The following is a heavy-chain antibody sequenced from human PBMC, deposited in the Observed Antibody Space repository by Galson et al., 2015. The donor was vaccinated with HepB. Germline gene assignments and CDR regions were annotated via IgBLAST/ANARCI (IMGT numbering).Heavy chain of an antibody. Sequence: SLRLSCAASGFTFSSYGMSWVRQAPGEGLEWVSSFSGSGTNTYYADSVKGRFTISRDNPKSTLYLQMNSLRAEDSAVYYCAKTPTTSGQLDYWGQGTLVTVSS. CDR2: FSGSGTNT. J-gene: IGHJ4*02. CDR3: AKTPTTSGQLDY. V-gene: IGHV3-23*01. D-gene: IGHD1-1*01. CDR1: GFTFSSYG.